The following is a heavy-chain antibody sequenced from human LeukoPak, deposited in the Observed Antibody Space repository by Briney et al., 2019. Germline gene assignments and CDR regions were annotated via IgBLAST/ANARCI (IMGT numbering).Heavy chain of an antibody. V-gene: IGHV4-34*01. J-gene: IGHJ6*03. D-gene: IGHD2-2*01. CDR2: INHSGST. Sequence: SGTLSLTCAVYGGSFSGYYWSWIRQPPGKGLEWIGEINHSGSTNYNPSLKSRVTISVDTSKNQFSLKLSSVTAADTAVYYCARAVCSSTSCYPPLLYYYYYYMDVWGKGTTVTVSS. CDR3: ARAVCSSTSCYPPLLYYYYYYMDV. CDR1: GGSFSGYY.